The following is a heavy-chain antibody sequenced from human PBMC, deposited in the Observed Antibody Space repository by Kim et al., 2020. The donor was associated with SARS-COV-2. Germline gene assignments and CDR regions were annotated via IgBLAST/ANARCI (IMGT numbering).Heavy chain of an antibody. Sequence: GGSLRLSCADSTFTLSSYAMSWVRQAPGKGLEWVSGISGSGSTYYADSVKGRFTISRDNSKNTLYLQMNSLRAEDTAVYYCAKYGRSGYYLWGQGTLVTVSS. CDR1: TFTLSSYA. J-gene: IGHJ4*02. CDR2: ISGSGST. CDR3: AKYGRSGYYL. D-gene: IGHD3-22*01. V-gene: IGHV3-23*01.